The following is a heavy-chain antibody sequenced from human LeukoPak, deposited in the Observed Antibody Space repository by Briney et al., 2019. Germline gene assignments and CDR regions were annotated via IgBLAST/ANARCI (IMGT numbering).Heavy chain of an antibody. J-gene: IGHJ4*02. CDR2: MNPNSGNT. V-gene: IGHV1-8*01. D-gene: IGHD2-15*01. CDR1: GYTFTSYD. Sequence: ASMKVSCKAYGYTFTSYDINWVRQATGQGLEWMGWMNPNSGNTGYAQKFQGRITMTRNTSTTTAYMELSSLRSEDTAVYYCARARRSSGESYYFDYWDQGTLVTVSS. CDR3: ARARRSSGESYYFDY.